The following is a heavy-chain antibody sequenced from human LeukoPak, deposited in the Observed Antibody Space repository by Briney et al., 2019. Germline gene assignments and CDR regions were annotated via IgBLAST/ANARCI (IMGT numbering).Heavy chain of an antibody. CDR2: ISISGATT. D-gene: IGHD4-17*01. V-gene: IGHV3-23*01. CDR1: GFTFISPA. J-gene: IGHJ4*02. Sequence: PGGAPRLFCCGSGFTFISPAMTLGRQAPGEGLEWVSAISISGATTYYADAVKGRFTISRDNSKNTVYLQMNSLRAEDTAVYYCADEIRPNDYWGQGTLVTVSS. CDR3: ADEIRPNDY.